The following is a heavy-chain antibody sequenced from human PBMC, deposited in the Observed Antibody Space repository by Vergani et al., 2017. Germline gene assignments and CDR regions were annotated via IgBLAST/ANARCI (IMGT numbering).Heavy chain of an antibody. CDR1: GFIVSSHY. J-gene: IGHJ4*02. CDR2: IYSGAGT. D-gene: IGHD6-13*01. CDR3: AIFGSSSGDY. Sequence: EVQLVESGGGLVQPGGSLRLSCAASGFIVSSHYMHWVRQAPGTGLEWVSLIYSGAGTYYADSVKGRFTISGDNSKNTVYLQMNSLRAEDTAVYYCAIFGSSSGDYWGQGTLVTVSS. V-gene: IGHV3-66*01.